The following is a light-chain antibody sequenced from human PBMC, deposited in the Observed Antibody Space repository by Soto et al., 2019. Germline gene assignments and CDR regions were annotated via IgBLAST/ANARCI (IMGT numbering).Light chain of an antibody. CDR1: STDVGNYDL. Sequence: QSALTQPASVSRSPGQSITISCTGTSTDVGNYDLVSWCQHHPGKAPKLIIYEDNKWPSGVSHRFSGSKSGNTASLTISGLQADDGADYYCCSYAGSFTVFGGGTKVTVL. V-gene: IGLV2-23*01. CDR2: EDN. J-gene: IGLJ3*02. CDR3: CSYAGSFTV.